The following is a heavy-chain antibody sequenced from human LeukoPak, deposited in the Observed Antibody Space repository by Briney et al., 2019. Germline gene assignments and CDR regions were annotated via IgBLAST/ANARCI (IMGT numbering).Heavy chain of an antibody. Sequence: ESGPTLVNPTQTLTLTCTCSGFSRRTSGMCVSWIRQPPGKALEWLARIDWDDDKYYSTSLRTRLTISKDTSKNQVVLTMTNMDPVDTATYYCARMSSTRDYGRAFDIRGQGTMVTVSS. D-gene: IGHD4-17*01. V-gene: IGHV2-70*11. CDR2: IDWDDDK. CDR3: ARMSSTRDYGRAFDI. J-gene: IGHJ3*02. CDR1: GFSRRTSGMC.